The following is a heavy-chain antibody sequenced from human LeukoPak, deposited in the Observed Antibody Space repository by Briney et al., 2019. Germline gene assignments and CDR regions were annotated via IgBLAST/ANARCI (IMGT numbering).Heavy chain of an antibody. J-gene: IGHJ6*03. V-gene: IGHV1-18*01. Sequence: ASVKVSCTASGYTFTSYGISWVRQAPGQGLEWMGWISAYNGNTNYAQKLQGRVTMTTDTSTSTAYMELRSLRSDDTAVYYCARGWHDYSNYYMDVWGKGTTVTVSS. CDR3: ARGWHDYSNYYMDV. D-gene: IGHD4-11*01. CDR2: ISAYNGNT. CDR1: GYTFTSYG.